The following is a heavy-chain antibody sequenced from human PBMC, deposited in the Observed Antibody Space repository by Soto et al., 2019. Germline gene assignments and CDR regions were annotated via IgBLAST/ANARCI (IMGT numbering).Heavy chain of an antibody. D-gene: IGHD3-10*01. V-gene: IGHV3-48*02. CDR2: ISSSSSTI. J-gene: IGHJ6*02. CDR3: ARGELYGSGSYYTYYYGMDV. CDR1: GFTFSSYS. Sequence: GGSLRLSCAASGFTFSSYSMNWVRQAPGKGLEWVSYISSSSSTIYYADSVKGRFTISRDNAKNSLYLQMNSLRDEDTAVYYYARGELYGSGSYYTYYYGMDVWGQGTTVTVSS.